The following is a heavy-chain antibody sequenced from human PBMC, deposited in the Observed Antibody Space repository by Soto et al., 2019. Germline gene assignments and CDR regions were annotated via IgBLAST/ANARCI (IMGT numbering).Heavy chain of an antibody. CDR1: GFKFGGYG. D-gene: IGHD6-19*01. CDR2: IKQDGSEK. V-gene: IGHV3-7*01. Sequence: GGAQRLSCGASGFKFGGYGGSWVRHAPGKGLEWVANIKQDGSEKYYVDPVKGRFTISRDNAKNSLYLQMNSLRAEDTAVHYCARDLYSSGWYFDYWGQGTLVTVSS. CDR3: ARDLYSSGWYFDY. J-gene: IGHJ4*02.